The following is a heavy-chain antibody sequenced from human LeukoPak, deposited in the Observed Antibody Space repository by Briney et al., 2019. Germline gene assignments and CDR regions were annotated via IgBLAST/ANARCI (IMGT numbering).Heavy chain of an antibody. V-gene: IGHV1-46*01. CDR1: GYTFTSYY. CDR3: ARGSGTSNYLIGY. CDR2: INSSGGIT. J-gene: IGHJ4*02. D-gene: IGHD5-24*01. Sequence: ASVKVSCKASGYTFTSYYMHWLRQAPGQGLEWMGIINSSGGITSYVQNFQGRVTVTRDTSTSTVYMELSSLRSEDTAVYYCARGSGTSNYLIGYWGQGTLVTVSS.